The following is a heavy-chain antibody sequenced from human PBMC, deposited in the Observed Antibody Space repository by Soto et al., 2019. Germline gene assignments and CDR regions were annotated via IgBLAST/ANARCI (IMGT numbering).Heavy chain of an antibody. V-gene: IGHV1-58*02. J-gene: IGHJ6*03. D-gene: IGHD3-10*01. CDR2: IVVGSGNT. CDR3: AADTLNSPGSGSYFHYYYYMDV. CDR1: GFTFTSSA. Sequence: ASVKVSCKASGFTFTSSAMQWVRQARGQRLEWIGWIVVGSGNTNYAQKFQERVTITRDMSTSTAYMELSSLRSEDTAVYYCAADTLNSPGSGSYFHYYYYMDVWGKGTTVTVSS.